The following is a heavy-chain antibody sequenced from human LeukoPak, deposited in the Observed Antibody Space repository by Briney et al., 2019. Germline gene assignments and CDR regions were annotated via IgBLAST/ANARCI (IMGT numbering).Heavy chain of an antibody. Sequence: GGSLRLSCVASGFTFSSFEMNWVRQAPGKGLEWVSYISSSGTTIYYADSVKGRFTVSRDNAKNSLYLQMNSLRAEDTAVYYCARVSLLALWYWGQGTVVTVSS. V-gene: IGHV3-48*03. D-gene: IGHD2-15*01. CDR3: ARVSLLALWY. CDR2: ISSSGTTI. J-gene: IGHJ4*02. CDR1: GFTFSSFE.